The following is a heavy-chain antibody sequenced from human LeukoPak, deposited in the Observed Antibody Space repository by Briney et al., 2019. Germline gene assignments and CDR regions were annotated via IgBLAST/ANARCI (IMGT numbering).Heavy chain of an antibody. Sequence: GRSLRLSCAASGFTFSSYAMSWVRQAPGKGLEWVSAISGSGGSTYYADSVRGRFTISRDNSKNTLYLQMNSLRAEDTAVYYCAKDYDYIWGSYRQFDYWGQGTLVTVSS. CDR1: GFTFSSYA. CDR2: ISGSGGST. D-gene: IGHD3-16*02. V-gene: IGHV3-23*01. CDR3: AKDYDYIWGSYRQFDY. J-gene: IGHJ4*02.